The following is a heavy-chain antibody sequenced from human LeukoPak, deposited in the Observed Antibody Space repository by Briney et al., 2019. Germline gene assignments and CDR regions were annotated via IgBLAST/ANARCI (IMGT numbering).Heavy chain of an antibody. V-gene: IGHV3-49*04. J-gene: IGHJ4*02. Sequence: PGGSLRLSCTGSGFIFGDYAMNWVRQAPGKGLEWVGVIRSKAYGGTAEYTASVKGRFTISRDDFKSIAYLQMSSLKTEDTAVYYCTSDEGEDTSYWGQGTLVTVSS. CDR2: IRSKAYGGTA. CDR3: TSDEGEDTSY. D-gene: IGHD1-26*01. CDR1: GFIFGDYA.